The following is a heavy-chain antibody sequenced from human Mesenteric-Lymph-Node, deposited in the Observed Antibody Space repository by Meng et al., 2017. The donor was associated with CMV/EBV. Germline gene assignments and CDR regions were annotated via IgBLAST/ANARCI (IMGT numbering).Heavy chain of an antibody. CDR1: GFTFSNYG. CDR3: ARQCGGDCYSDFDY. Sequence: GESLKISCVASGFTFSNYGMSWVRQAPGKGLEWVSAIRGSGGSTYYADSVKGRFTISRDNSKNTLFLQMNSLRAEDTAVYYCARQCGGDCYSDFDYWGQGTLVTVSS. J-gene: IGHJ4*02. V-gene: IGHV3-23*01. D-gene: IGHD2-21*01. CDR2: IRGSGGST.